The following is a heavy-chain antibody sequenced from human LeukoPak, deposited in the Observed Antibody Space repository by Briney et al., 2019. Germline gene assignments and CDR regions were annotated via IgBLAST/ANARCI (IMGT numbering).Heavy chain of an antibody. CDR1: GFSFSSDW. CDR3: ARDRRKDGCK. V-gene: IGHV3-7*01. D-gene: IGHD5-24*01. J-gene: IGHJ3*01. Sequence: GGALRLSCAASGFSFSSDWMSWVRQAPRKGLGWVANIKQDGSEKYYVDSLQGRFTLSRDNAKNSLYLQMNSLRAEDTAVYSCARDRRKDGCKWGQGTMVTVSS. CDR2: IKQDGSEK.